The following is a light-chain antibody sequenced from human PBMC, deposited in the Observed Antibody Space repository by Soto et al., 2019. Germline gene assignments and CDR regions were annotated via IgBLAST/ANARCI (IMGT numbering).Light chain of an antibody. CDR1: SSDVGGYNY. CDR3: SSYTSSSTFYV. J-gene: IGLJ1*01. V-gene: IGLV2-14*01. CDR2: DVS. Sequence: QSALNQPASVSGSPGQSIPISCTGTSSDVGGYNYVSWYQQHPGKAPKLMIYDVSNRPSGVSNRFSGSKSGNTASLTISGLQAEDEADYYCSSYTSSSTFYVFGTGTKVTVL.